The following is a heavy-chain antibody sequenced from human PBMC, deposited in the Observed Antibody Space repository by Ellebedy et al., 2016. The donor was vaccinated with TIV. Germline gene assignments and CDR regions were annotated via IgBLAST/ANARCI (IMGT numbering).Heavy chain of an antibody. V-gene: IGHV4-39*07. CDR2: IYYSGGT. D-gene: IGHD2-15*01. CDR1: GGSISSSSDY. Sequence: MPSETLSLTCAVSGGSISSSSDYWGWSRQPPGKGLEWIGLIYYSGGTYYNPSLKSRVTIALDTSKNRFSLKLTSVTAADTAVYYCASGAAVEAASNDAFEIWGQGTMVTVSS. J-gene: IGHJ3*02. CDR3: ASGAAVEAASNDAFEI.